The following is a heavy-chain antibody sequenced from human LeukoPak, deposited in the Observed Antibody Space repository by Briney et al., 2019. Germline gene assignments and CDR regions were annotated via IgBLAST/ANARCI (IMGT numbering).Heavy chain of an antibody. CDR2: IYTSGST. D-gene: IGHD6-13*01. V-gene: IGHV4-4*07. Sequence: SETLSLTCTVSGGSISSYYWSWIRQPAGKGLEWIGRIYTSGSTNYNPSLKSRVTMSVDTSKNQFSLKLSSVTAADTAVYYCARELSWSIAAAHRGWFDPWGQGTLVTVSS. CDR3: ARELSWSIAAAHRGWFDP. J-gene: IGHJ5*02. CDR1: GGSISSYY.